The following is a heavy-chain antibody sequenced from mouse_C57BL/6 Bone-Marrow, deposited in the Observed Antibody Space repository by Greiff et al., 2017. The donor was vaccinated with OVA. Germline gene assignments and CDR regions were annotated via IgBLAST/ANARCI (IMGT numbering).Heavy chain of an antibody. CDR3: ARESSYYFDY. J-gene: IGHJ2*01. V-gene: IGHV1-82*01. CDR2: IYPGDGDP. Sequence: VQLQQSGPELEKPGASVKISCKASGYAFSSSWMNWVKQRPGKGLEWIGRIYPGDGDPNYNGKFKGKATLTADKSSSTAYLQLSSLTSEDSAVYFCARESSYYFDYWGQGTTLTVSS. CDR1: GYAFSSSW. D-gene: IGHD1-1*01.